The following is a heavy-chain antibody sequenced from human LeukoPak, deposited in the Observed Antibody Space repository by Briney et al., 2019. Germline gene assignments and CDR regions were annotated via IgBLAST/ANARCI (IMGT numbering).Heavy chain of an antibody. D-gene: IGHD2-2*01. V-gene: IGHV1-69*01. CDR3: ARLDHQLPLDY. J-gene: IGHJ4*02. CDR1: GGTFSSYA. CDR2: IIPIFGTA. Sequence: SVTVSCTASGGTFSSYAISWVRQAPGQGLEWMGGIIPIFGTANYAQKFQGRVTITADESTSTAYMELSSLRSEDTAVYYCARLDHQLPLDYWGQGTLVTVSS.